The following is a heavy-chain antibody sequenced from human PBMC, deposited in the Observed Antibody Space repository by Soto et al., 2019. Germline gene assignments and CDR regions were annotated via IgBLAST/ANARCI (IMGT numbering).Heavy chain of an antibody. Sequence: EVQLVESGGGLVQPGGSLRLSCAASGFTFRDHYMDWVRKAPGKGLEWVGRIRNKANNYATEYAASVKDRFTISRDDSKNSLYLQMNSLKTEDTAVYYCARGWALGELLPGAFDYWGQGILVTVSS. J-gene: IGHJ4*02. CDR3: ARGWALGELLPGAFDY. CDR2: IRNKANNYAT. D-gene: IGHD1-26*01. V-gene: IGHV3-72*01. CDR1: GFTFRDHY.